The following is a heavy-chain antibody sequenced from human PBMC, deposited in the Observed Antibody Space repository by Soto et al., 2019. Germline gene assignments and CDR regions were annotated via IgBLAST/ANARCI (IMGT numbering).Heavy chain of an antibody. Sequence: GGSLRLSCAASGFTLSNYWMSWVRQAPGKGLEWVANIKQDGSEKYYVDPVKGRFTISRDNAKNSLYLQMNSLRAEDTAVYYCARHYCSGGSCLFGPWGQGTLVTVSS. V-gene: IGHV3-7*01. J-gene: IGHJ5*02. D-gene: IGHD2-15*01. CDR2: IKQDGSEK. CDR3: ARHYCSGGSCLFGP. CDR1: GFTLSNYW.